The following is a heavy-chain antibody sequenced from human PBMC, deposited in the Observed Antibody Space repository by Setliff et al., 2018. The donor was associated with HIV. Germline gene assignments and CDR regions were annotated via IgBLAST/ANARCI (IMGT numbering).Heavy chain of an antibody. CDR1: GYTFTGHY. J-gene: IGHJ6*02. Sequence: ASVKVSCKASGYTFTGHYLHWVRQAPGQGLEWLGWVNPNSGDAIYAQNFQGRVTMTRDTSINAAYMELRGLRSDDTAVSYCARNFGLSPSGKYYYYYGMDIWGQGTTVTVSS. V-gene: IGHV1-2*02. CDR2: VNPNSGDA. CDR3: ARNFGLSPSGKYYYYYGMDI. D-gene: IGHD3-10*01.